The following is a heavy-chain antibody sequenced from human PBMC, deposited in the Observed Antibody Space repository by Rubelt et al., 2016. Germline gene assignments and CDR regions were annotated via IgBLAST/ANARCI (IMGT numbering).Heavy chain of an antibody. D-gene: IGHD3-22*01. CDR1: GFTFSSYV. J-gene: IGHJ4*02. V-gene: IGHV3-23*04. Sequence: EVQLVESGGDLVQPGGSLRLSCAASGFTFSSYVMNWVRQAPGKGLEWVSAISGSSGSTYYADSVKGRFTISRDNSKNTLYLQMNSRRAEDTAVYYCAKVGDYYVSGGYRDYWGQGTLVTVSS. CDR3: AKVGDYYVSGGYRDY. CDR2: ISGSSGST.